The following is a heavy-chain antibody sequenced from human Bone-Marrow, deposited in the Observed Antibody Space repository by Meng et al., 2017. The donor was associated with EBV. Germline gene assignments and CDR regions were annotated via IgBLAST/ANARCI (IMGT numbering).Heavy chain of an antibody. J-gene: IGHJ4*02. V-gene: IGHV3-21*01. CDR2: ISSNSIDI. Sequence: EVXLEESGGXLVKPGESLRLACAASGFTLRSDSMNWVRLAPGKGLEWVSSISSNSIDIYYADLVKGRFTISRDNAKNSLFLQMNSLRAEDTAVYYCARDRTSNRFDYWGQGTLVIVSS. CDR3: ARDRTSNRFDY. CDR1: GFTLRSDS. D-gene: IGHD2-8*01.